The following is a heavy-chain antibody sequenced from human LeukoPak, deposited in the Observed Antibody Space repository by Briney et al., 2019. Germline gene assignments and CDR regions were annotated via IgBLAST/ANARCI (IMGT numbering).Heavy chain of an antibody. V-gene: IGHV4-39*07. CDR1: GGSISSYY. CDR3: ARQVLLWFGSLYYFDY. J-gene: IGHJ4*02. Sequence: SETLSLTCTVSGGSISSYYWSWIRQPPGKGLEWIGSIYYSGSTYYNPSLKSRVTISVDTSKNQFSLKLSSVTAADTAVYYCARQVLLWFGSLYYFDYWGQGTLVTVSS. CDR2: IYYSGST. D-gene: IGHD3-10*01.